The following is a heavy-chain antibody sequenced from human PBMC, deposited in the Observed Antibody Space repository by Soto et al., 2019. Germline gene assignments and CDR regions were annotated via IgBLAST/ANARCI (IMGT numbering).Heavy chain of an antibody. Sequence: CSLRLSCAASGDNVSNIYMSWVRQAPGKGLEWVSVTYSGGSTYYADSVKGRFTISRDNSKNMLHLHMDSLRAEDTAVYYCARVKNSNYYYGMDVWGQGTTVTVSS. D-gene: IGHD4-4*01. CDR2: TYSGGST. V-gene: IGHV3-53*01. CDR1: GDNVSNIY. J-gene: IGHJ6*02. CDR3: ARVKNSNYYYGMDV.